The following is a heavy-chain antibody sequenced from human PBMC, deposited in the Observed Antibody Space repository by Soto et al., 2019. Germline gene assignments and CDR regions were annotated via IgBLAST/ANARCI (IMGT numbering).Heavy chain of an antibody. J-gene: IGHJ6*02. V-gene: IGHV3-7*01. CDR1: GFTFSSYW. D-gene: IGHD3-22*01. Sequence: EVQLVESGGGLVPPGRSLRLSCAASGFTFSSYWMSWVRQAPGKWRERVANIEQDGSEKYYVDSVKGRFTISRDNAKNSLYLQMNSLRAEDTAVYYCARANYYDSSCYLFMRNYHYGMDVGGQGTTVTVSS. CDR3: ARANYYDSSCYLFMRNYHYGMDV. CDR2: IEQDGSEK.